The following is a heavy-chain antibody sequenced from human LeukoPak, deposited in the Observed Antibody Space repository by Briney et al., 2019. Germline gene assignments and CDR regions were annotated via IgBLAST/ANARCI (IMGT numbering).Heavy chain of an antibody. J-gene: IGHJ4*02. CDR3: ARDRYSYGHFDY. Sequence: GRSLRLSCAASGFTFSSYGMHWVRQAPGKGLEWVAVISYDGSNKYYADSVKGRFTISRDNSKNTLYLQMNSLRAEDTAVYYCARDRYSYGHFDYWGQGTLVTVSS. V-gene: IGHV3-30*03. D-gene: IGHD5-18*01. CDR1: GFTFSSYG. CDR2: ISYDGSNK.